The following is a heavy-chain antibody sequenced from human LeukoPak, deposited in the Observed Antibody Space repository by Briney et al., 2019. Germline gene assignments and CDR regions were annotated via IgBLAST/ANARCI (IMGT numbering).Heavy chain of an antibody. CDR2: IKQDGSEK. CDR3: ATKLPAAGRGFDY. D-gene: IGHD6-13*01. J-gene: IGHJ4*02. CDR1: GFTFSSYS. V-gene: IGHV3-7*03. Sequence: PGGSLRLSCAASGFTFSSYSMNWVRQAPGKGLEWVANIKQDGSEKYYVDSVKGRFTISRDSAKNSLFLQMNSLRAEDTAVYYCATKLPAAGRGFDYWGQGTLVTVSS.